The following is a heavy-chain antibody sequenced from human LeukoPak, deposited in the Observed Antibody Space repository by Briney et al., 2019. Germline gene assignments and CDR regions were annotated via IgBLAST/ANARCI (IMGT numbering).Heavy chain of an antibody. CDR3: AKSDCSSTSCYINY. D-gene: IGHD2-2*02. CDR1: GFTFSNYW. V-gene: IGHV3-23*01. CDR2: ISGSGGST. J-gene: IGHJ4*02. Sequence: GGSLRLSCAASGFTFSNYWMSWVRRAPGKGLEWVSAISGSGGSTYYADSVKGRFTVSRDNSKNTLYLQMNSLRAEDTAVYYCAKSDCSSTSCYINYWGQGTLVTVSS.